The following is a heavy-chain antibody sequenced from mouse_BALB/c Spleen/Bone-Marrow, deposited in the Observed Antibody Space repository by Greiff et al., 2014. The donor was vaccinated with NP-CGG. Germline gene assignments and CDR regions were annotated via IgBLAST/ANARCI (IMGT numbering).Heavy chain of an antibody. V-gene: IGHV14-3*02. J-gene: IGHJ3*01. CDR2: FDPTNGNP. CDR1: GFNIKDTH. Sequence: EVQLQQSGAELVKPGTSVKLSCTASGFNIKDTHLHWVQQRPEQGLEWIGRFDPTNGNPKYDPKFQGKATMTVDTSSNTAYLQLSSLTSEDTAVYYCASYDGSRFAYWGQGTLVTVSA. D-gene: IGHD2-3*01. CDR3: ASYDGSRFAY.